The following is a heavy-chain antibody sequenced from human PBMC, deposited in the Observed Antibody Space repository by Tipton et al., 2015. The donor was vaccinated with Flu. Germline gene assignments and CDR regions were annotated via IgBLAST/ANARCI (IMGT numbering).Heavy chain of an antibody. Sequence: TLSLTCAVYSGSFSGYFWSWIRQPPGKGLEWIGNIYHTGGAYYNTSLKSRVTMSVDRSKNELSLRLNSVTAADTAMYFCARRDYSNYVSDPKNWFDPWGQGTLVIVSS. CDR2: IYHTGGA. V-gene: IGHV4-34*01. CDR3: ARRDYSNYVSDPKNWFDP. CDR1: SGSFSGYF. D-gene: IGHD4-11*01. J-gene: IGHJ5*02.